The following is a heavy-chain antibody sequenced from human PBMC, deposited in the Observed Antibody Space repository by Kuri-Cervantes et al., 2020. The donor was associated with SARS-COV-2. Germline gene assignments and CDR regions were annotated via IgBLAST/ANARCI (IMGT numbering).Heavy chain of an antibody. CDR1: GFTFSKYW. CDR2: IKQDESAR. J-gene: IGHJ4*02. CDR3: ARGYDFWNGYYDY. V-gene: IGHV3-7*04. D-gene: IGHD3/OR15-3a*01. Sequence: GESLKISCAASGFTFSKYWMSWVRQAPGKGLEWVASIKQDESARYHVDSVKGRFIISRDNAKKSLLLQMNSLRPEDTAVYYCARGYDFWNGYYDYWGQGTLVTVSS.